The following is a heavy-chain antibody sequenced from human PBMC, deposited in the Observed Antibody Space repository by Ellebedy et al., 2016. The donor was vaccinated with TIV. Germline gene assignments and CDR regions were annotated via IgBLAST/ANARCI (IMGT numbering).Heavy chain of an antibody. Sequence: AASVKVSCKASGYTFTGYYIHWVRQAPGQGLEWVAWINPTSGDTAYAQNLQGRVTVTGDTSISTAYMELSRLISDDTAVYYCAREDLLPSSSSHHYGIDVWGQGTTVTVSS. D-gene: IGHD6-6*01. J-gene: IGHJ6*02. CDR3: AREDLLPSSSSHHYGIDV. CDR1: GYTFTGYY. V-gene: IGHV1-2*02. CDR2: INPTSGDT.